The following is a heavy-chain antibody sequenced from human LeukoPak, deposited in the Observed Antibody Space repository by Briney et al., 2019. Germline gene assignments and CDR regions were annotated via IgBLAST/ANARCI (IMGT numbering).Heavy chain of an antibody. CDR2: IYTSGST. Sequence: SQTLSLTCTVSGGSISSGSYYWSWIRQPAGKGLEWIGRIYTSGSTNYNPSLKSRVTISVDTSKNQFSLKLSSVTAADTAVYYCARDFKLVRDDWNWFDPWGQGTLVTVSS. V-gene: IGHV4-61*02. CDR3: ARDFKLVRDDWNWFDP. J-gene: IGHJ5*02. D-gene: IGHD3-10*01. CDR1: GGSISSGSYY.